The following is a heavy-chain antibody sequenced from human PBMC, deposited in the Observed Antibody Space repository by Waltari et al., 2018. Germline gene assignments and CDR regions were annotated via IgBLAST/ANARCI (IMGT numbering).Heavy chain of an antibody. D-gene: IGHD1-20*01. CDR2: ISVSDAT. CDR3: AKPVDNWDDPLHS. CDR1: GPTSITHA. Sequence: EVQLLESGGGFVQPGGSLGLSCKASGPTSITHASNWVGQAPGTERVWVSSISVSDATYYADSVKGRFTISRDYSDTTVYLQMDILRADDTAVYFWAKPVDNWDDPLHSWGQGTPVTVSS. J-gene: IGHJ1*01. V-gene: IGHV3-23*01.